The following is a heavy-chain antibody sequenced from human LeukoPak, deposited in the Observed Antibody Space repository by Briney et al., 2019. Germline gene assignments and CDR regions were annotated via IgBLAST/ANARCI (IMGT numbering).Heavy chain of an antibody. CDR3: AKDEFGELSSDAFDI. Sequence: GGSLRLSCAASGFTFSSYAMSWVGQAPGKGREWVSAISGSGGSTYYADSVKGRFTISRDNSKNTLYLQMNSLRAEDTAVYYCAKDEFGELSSDAFDIWGQGTMVTVSS. CDR1: GFTFSSYA. CDR2: ISGSGGST. D-gene: IGHD3-10*01. J-gene: IGHJ3*02. V-gene: IGHV3-23*01.